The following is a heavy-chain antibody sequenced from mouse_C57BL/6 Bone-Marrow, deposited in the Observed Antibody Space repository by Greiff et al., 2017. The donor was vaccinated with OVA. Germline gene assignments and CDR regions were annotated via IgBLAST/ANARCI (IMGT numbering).Heavy chain of an antibody. Sequence: VQGVESGPELARPWASVKISCQAFYTFSRRVHFAIRDTNYWLQWVKQRPGQGLEWIGAIYPGNGDTSYNQKCKGKATLTADKSSSTAYMQLSSLTSEDSAVYYCAIYYGHHGRYYFDYWGQGTTLTVSS. CDR2: GQGLEWIG. V-gene: IGHV1-87*01. CDR1: YTFSRRVH. CDR3: SEDSAVYYCAIYYGHHGRYYFDY. J-gene: IGHJ2*01. D-gene: IGHD2-1*01.